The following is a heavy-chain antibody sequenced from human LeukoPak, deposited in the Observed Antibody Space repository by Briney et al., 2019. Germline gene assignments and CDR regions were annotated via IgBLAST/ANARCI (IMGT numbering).Heavy chain of an antibody. D-gene: IGHD6-13*01. V-gene: IGHV4-30-4*08. CDR1: GGSISSGDYY. J-gene: IGHJ4*02. Sequence: SETLSLTCTVSGGSISSGDYYWSWIRQPPGKRLQWLGYIYYSGSSYYNPSLKSRVTISVDTSKNQFSLKLSSVTAADTAVYYCARDRIAAVEWGQGTLVTVSS. CDR2: IYYSGSS. CDR3: ARDRIAAVE.